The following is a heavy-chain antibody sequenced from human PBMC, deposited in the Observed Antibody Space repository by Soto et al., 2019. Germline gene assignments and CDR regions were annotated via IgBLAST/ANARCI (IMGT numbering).Heavy chain of an antibody. CDR1: NGSISGFY. CDR3: VRVGVGIGNHFDS. CDR2: IHYSGRT. Sequence: QVQLQESGPGLVKPSETLSLTCSVSNGSISGFYWTWIRQPPGKILEWIGYIHYSGRTDYNPSLPRRATMSVDTSKNQFSLHLKSITAADTAVYYCVRVGVGIGNHFDSWGRGTLVTVSS. J-gene: IGHJ4*02. V-gene: IGHV4-59*12. D-gene: IGHD1-26*01.